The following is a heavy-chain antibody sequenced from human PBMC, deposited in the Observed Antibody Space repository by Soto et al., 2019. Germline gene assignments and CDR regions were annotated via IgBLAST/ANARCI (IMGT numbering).Heavy chain of an antibody. CDR2: ISGDATRT. CDR1: RFTFSRYA. V-gene: IGHV3-23*01. J-gene: IGHJ5*01. CDR3: AKESSGWTSPNWFDS. Sequence: QPSGSLRLSCAASRFTFSRYAVSWVRHTPLKGLEWVSAISGDATRTHYADSVKGRFTISRDNSKNTVFLQMTSLRADDTAVYFCAKESSGWTSPNWFDSWGQGTLVTVSS. D-gene: IGHD6-19*01.